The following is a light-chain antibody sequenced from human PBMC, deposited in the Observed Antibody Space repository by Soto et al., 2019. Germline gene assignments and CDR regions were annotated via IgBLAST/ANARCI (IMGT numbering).Light chain of an antibody. Sequence: DIQMTQSPSTLSSSLVDIVTITCRASQSVSSWLAWYQQKPGKAPKLLIYKASTLESGVPSRFSGSGSGTEFTLTISSLQPDDFATYYCQQYNTYPWTFGQGTKVDIK. CDR3: QQYNTYPWT. J-gene: IGKJ1*01. CDR1: QSVSSW. CDR2: KAS. V-gene: IGKV1-5*03.